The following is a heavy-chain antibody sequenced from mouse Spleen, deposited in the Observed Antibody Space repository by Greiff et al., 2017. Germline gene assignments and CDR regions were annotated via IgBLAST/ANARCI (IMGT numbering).Heavy chain of an antibody. CDR3: ARSVYYGNDGWYGEV. D-gene: IGHD2-2*01. CDR2: LNPSSGYT. J-gene: IGHJ1*01. V-gene: IGHV1-7*01. CDR1: GYTFTSYW. Sequence: VQRVESGAELAKPGASVKLSCKASGYTFTSYWMHWVKQRPGPGLEWIGYLNPSSGYTKYNQKFKDKATLTADKSSSTAYMQLSSLTYEDSAVYYCARSVYYGNDGWYGEVWGAGTTVTVSS.